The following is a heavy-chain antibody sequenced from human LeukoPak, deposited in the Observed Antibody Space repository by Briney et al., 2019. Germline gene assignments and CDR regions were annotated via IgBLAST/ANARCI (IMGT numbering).Heavy chain of an antibody. CDR3: TRRCEDVYGLYCFDY. Sequence: SETLSLTCTVSGGSTNSYYWSWIRQPPGKGLEWIGHIYYSGSTNYNPSLKSRVTISVDTSKNQFSLKLSSVTTADTAVYYCTRRCEDVYGLYCFDYWGQGTLVTVSS. CDR1: GGSTNSYY. CDR2: IYYSGST. V-gene: IGHV4-59*01. J-gene: IGHJ4*02. D-gene: IGHD5/OR15-5a*01.